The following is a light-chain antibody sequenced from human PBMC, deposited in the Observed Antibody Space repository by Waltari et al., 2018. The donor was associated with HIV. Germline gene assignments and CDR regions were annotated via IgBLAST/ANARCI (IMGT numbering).Light chain of an antibody. Sequence: QSALTQPASVSGSPGPSITISCTGTSSDVGSYNFVSWYQQHPGKAPKLMIYEVTKRPSGVSNRFSGSKSGNTASLTISGLQAEDEADYYCCSYSGTSTLVFGGGTKLTVL. CDR2: EVT. V-gene: IGLV2-23*02. CDR1: SSDVGSYNF. J-gene: IGLJ2*01. CDR3: CSYSGTSTLV.